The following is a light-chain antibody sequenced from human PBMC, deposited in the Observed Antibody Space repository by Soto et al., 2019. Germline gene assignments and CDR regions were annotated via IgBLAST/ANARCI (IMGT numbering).Light chain of an antibody. CDR1: QSISSW. J-gene: IGKJ1*01. CDR3: QPSNSYSAT. CDR2: DAS. Sequence: DIQMTQSPSTLSASVGDRVTITCRASQSISSWLAWYQQKPGKAPKLLIYDASSLESGVPSRFSGSGSGTEFTLTISSLQPDDFATYHRQPSNSYSATFAQGTTV. V-gene: IGKV1-5*01.